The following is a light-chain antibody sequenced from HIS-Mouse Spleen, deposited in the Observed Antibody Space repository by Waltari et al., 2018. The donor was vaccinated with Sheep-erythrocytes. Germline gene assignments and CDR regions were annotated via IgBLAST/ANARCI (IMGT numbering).Light chain of an antibody. CDR3: QQSYSTPQFT. CDR2: AAS. J-gene: IGKJ3*01. V-gene: IGKV1-39*01. Sequence: DIQMTQSPSSLSASVADRVTITCRASQSISSYLNWYQQKPGKAPKLLIYAASSLQSGGPSRFSGNGSGTDFTLTISSLQPEDFATYYCQQSYSTPQFTFGPGTKVDIK. CDR1: QSISSY.